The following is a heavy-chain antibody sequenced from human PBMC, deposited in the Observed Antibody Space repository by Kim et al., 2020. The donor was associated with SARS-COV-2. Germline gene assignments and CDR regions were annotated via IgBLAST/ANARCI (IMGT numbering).Heavy chain of an antibody. D-gene: IGHD2-15*01. Sequence: GGSLRLSCAASAFTFSNYDMHWVRQAPGRGLEWVSYITIGGGVKYYADSVKGRFTISRDNGKNSLYLQMNSLRDEDTAVYYCARDSGRGYGMDVWGQGTTVTVSS. CDR2: ITIGGGVK. CDR3: ARDSGRGYGMDV. J-gene: IGHJ6*02. CDR1: AFTFSNYD. V-gene: IGHV3-48*02.